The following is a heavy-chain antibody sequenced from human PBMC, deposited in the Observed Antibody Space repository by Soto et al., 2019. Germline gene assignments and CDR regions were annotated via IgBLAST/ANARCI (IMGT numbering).Heavy chain of an antibody. Sequence: QVQLVQSGAEVKKTGSSVKISCTSSGGTATNYGVSWVRQAPGQGLEWMGGILPIFGPPHYAQKFQDRLTITADETTSTIYMELTGLTSDDTAIYFCATGGHKDGYNFYHGMDVWGQGTTVTVS. D-gene: IGHD5-18*01. CDR1: GGTATNYG. CDR2: ILPIFGPP. CDR3: ATGGHKDGYNFYHGMDV. V-gene: IGHV1-69*01. J-gene: IGHJ6*02.